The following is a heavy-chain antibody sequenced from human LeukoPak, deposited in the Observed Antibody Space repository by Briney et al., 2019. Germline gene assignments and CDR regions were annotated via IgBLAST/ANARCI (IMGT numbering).Heavy chain of an antibody. CDR2: ISAYNGNT. CDR1: GYTFTSYG. D-gene: IGHD2-2*01. V-gene: IGHV1-18*01. Sequence: GASVKVSCKASGYTFTSYGISWVRQAPGQGLEWMGWISAYNGNTNYAQKLQGRVTMTTDTSTSTAYMELRSLRSDDTAVYYCARANIVVVPAAMDGGYYLDYWGQGTLVTVSS. CDR3: ARANIVVVPAAMDGGYYLDY. J-gene: IGHJ4*02.